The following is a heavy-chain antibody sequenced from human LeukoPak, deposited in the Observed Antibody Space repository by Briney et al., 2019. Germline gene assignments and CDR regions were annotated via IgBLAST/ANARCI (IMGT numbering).Heavy chain of an antibody. D-gene: IGHD3-10*02. CDR3: AELGITMIGGV. V-gene: IGHV3-30*04. CDR1: GFTFSSYA. J-gene: IGHJ6*04. Sequence: GRSLRLSCAASGFTFSSYALHWVRQAPGKGLEWVAVISFDGTNKFHVESVKGRFTISRDNSKNTLYLQMNSLRAEDTAVYYCAELGITMIGGVWGKGTTVTISS. CDR2: ISFDGTNK.